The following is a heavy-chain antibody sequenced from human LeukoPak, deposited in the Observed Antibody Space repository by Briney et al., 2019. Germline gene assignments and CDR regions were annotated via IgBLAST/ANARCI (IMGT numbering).Heavy chain of an antibody. CDR3: ARDVGSPYYYMDV. Sequence: GASVKVSCKASGYTFTGYAMNWVRQAPGQGLEWMGWINTNTGNPTYAQGFTGRFVFSLDTSVSTAYLQISSLKAEDTAVYYWARDVGSPYYYMDVWGKGTTVTVSS. CDR2: INTNTGNP. J-gene: IGHJ6*03. V-gene: IGHV7-4-1*02. CDR1: GYTFTGYA. D-gene: IGHD1-26*01.